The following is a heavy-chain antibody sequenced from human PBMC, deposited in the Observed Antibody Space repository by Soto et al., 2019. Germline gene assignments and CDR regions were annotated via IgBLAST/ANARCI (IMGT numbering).Heavy chain of an antibody. V-gene: IGHV3-33*05. D-gene: IGHD2-15*01. Sequence: QVQLVESGGGVVQPGTSLRLSCTASGFTFNSYGIHWVRQAPGKGLEWLALIEYNAKNRFYADSVKGRFSISRDNSRNTVYLQVNGLRAEDTAVYCCARAGDDYCSGTRCFHYYGLDVWGQGTTVIVSS. J-gene: IGHJ6*02. CDR1: GFTFNSYG. CDR2: IEYNAKNR. CDR3: ARAGDDYCSGTRCFHYYGLDV.